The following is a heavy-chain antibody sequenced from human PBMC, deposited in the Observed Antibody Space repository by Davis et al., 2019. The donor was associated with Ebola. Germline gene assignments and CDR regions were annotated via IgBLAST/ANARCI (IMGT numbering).Heavy chain of an antibody. D-gene: IGHD2-15*01. CDR1: GGSFSGYY. CDR2: INHSGST. V-gene: IGHV4-34*01. J-gene: IGHJ6*02. Sequence: MPSETLSLTCAVYGGSFSGYYWSWIRQPPGKGLEWIGEINHSGSTNYNPSLKSRVTISVDTSKNQFSLKLSFVTAADTAVYYWAGKVRYRGIYGIDVRGQGTTVTGSS. CDR3: AGKVRYRGIYGIDV.